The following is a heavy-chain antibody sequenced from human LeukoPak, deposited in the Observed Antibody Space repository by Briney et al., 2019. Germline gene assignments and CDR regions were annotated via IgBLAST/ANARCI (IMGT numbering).Heavy chain of an antibody. CDR2: IYYSGST. D-gene: IGHD2-8*01. Sequence: PSETLSLTCTVSGGSISSSSYYWGWIRQPPGKGLEWIGSIYYSGSTYYNPSLKSRVTISVDTSKNQFSLKLSSVTAADTAVYYCARTNAPDAFDIWGQGTMVTVSS. J-gene: IGHJ3*02. CDR3: ARTNAPDAFDI. CDR1: GGSISSSSYY. V-gene: IGHV4-39*01.